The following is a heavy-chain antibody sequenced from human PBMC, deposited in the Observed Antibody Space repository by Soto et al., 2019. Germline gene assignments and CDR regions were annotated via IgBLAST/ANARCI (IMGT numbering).Heavy chain of an antibody. Sequence: TLSLTCTVSGGSISSGANYWSWVRQGPGKGLEWIGKIYYSGSAYYNPSLKSRLTMSVDTSKNSFSLKLTSVTAADTAVYYCAIVLGSSQPCYFPDWFDPWGQGTM. CDR2: IYYSGSA. CDR3: AIVLGSSQPCYFPDWFDP. D-gene: IGHD2-2*01. J-gene: IGHJ5*02. CDR1: GGSISSGANY. V-gene: IGHV4-31*03.